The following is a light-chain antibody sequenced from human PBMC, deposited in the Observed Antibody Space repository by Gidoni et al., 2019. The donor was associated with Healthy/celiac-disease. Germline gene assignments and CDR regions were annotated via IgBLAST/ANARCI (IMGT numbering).Light chain of an antibody. J-gene: IGKJ3*01. CDR1: QSVSSSY. CDR3: QQYGSTGRFT. CDR2: GAS. Sequence: EIVLTQSPGTLSLSPGERATLSCRASQSVSSSYLAWYQQKPGQAPRLLIYGASSRATGIPDRFSGSGSGTDFTLTISRLEPEDFAVYYCQQYGSTGRFTFXPXTKVDIK. V-gene: IGKV3-20*01.